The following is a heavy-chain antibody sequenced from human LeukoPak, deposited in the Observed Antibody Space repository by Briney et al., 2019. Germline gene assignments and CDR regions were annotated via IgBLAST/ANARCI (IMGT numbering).Heavy chain of an antibody. CDR2: INHSGST. V-gene: IGHV4-34*01. CDR1: GGSFSGYY. J-gene: IGHJ4*02. Sequence: SETLSLTCAVYGGSFSGYYWSWIRQPPGKGLEWIGEINHSGSTNYNPSLKSRVAISVDTSKNQFSLKLSSVTAADTAVYYCARGYSGYDPFDYWGQGTLVTVSS. D-gene: IGHD5-12*01. CDR3: ARGYSGYDPFDY.